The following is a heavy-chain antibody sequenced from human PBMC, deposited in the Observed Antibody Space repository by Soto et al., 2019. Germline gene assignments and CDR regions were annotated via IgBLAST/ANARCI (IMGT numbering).Heavy chain of an antibody. Sequence: EVQLVESGGGLVQPGGSLRLSCVASRFTFSSYAMHWVRQAPGKGLEYVSAISSNGGSTYYANSVKGRFTISRDNSKNTLYLQMGSLRAEDMAVYYCARGEFEWSGYVDGAFDIWGQGTMVTVSS. V-gene: IGHV3-64*01. CDR3: ARGEFEWSGYVDGAFDI. CDR1: RFTFSSYA. D-gene: IGHD3-3*01. CDR2: ISSNGGST. J-gene: IGHJ3*02.